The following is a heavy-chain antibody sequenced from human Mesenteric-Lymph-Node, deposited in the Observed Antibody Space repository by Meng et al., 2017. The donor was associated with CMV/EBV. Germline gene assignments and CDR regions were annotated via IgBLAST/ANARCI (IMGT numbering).Heavy chain of an antibody. CDR1: GFKFDAFA. CDR3: AKAVSRAAAGPLDY. V-gene: IGHV3-9*01. J-gene: IGHJ4*02. D-gene: IGHD6-13*01. Sequence: GGSLRLSCAASGFKFDAFAMHWVRLVPGQGLEWVAGISWNSDTITYADSVKGRFTISRDNAKNSLYLQMNSLRAEDTALYYCAKAVSRAAAGPLDYWGQGTLVTVSS. CDR2: ISWNSDTI.